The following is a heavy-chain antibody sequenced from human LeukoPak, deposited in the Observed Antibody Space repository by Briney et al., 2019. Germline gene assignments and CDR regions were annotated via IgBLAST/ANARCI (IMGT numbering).Heavy chain of an antibody. CDR3: ARDSGDYPQTRYYFDY. CDR1: GFTFDDYG. D-gene: IGHD4-17*01. J-gene: IGHJ4*02. V-gene: IGHV3-20*04. Sequence: GGSLRLSCAASGFTFDDYGMSWVRQAPGNGLEWLSGINWNGGSAYYADSLRGRFTISRDNAKNSLYLHMNSLRAEDTALYFCARDSGDYPQTRYYFDYWGQGTLVTVSS. CDR2: INWNGGSA.